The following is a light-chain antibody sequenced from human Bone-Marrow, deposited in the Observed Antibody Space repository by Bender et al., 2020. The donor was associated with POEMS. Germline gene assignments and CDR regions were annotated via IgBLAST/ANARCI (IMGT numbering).Light chain of an antibody. Sequence: SYELTQPPSVSVSPGQTATITCSGDKLGEKYVFWYQRKPGQSPLLVIYEDKKRPSGIPERISGTNSGHTATLTISGTQAIDEAEYYCQMWDSTTVVFGEGTKLTVL. CDR1: KLGEKY. J-gene: IGLJ2*01. CDR2: EDK. CDR3: QMWDSTTVV. V-gene: IGLV3-1*01.